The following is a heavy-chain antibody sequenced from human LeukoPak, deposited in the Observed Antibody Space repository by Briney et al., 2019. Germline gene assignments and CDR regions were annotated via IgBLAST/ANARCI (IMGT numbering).Heavy chain of an antibody. CDR1: GYSLTSYW. J-gene: IGHJ6*03. CDR3: ARQRPFRRGYYYYYMDV. CDR2: IYPGDSDT. Sequence: GESLKISCKGSGYSLTSYWIGWVRQMPGKGLEWMGIIYPGDSDTRYSPSFQGQVTISADKSISTAYLQWSSLKASDTAMYYCARQRPFRRGYYYYYMDVWGKGTTVTVSS. V-gene: IGHV5-51*01. D-gene: IGHD3-10*01.